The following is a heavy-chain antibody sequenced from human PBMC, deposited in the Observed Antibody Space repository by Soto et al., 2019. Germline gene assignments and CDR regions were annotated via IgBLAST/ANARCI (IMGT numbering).Heavy chain of an antibody. CDR2: ISSSSTTI. V-gene: IGHV3-48*01. CDR3: ARDRMSASYQYGMDV. J-gene: IGHJ6*02. CDR1: GFTFSSYS. D-gene: IGHD3-3*01. Sequence: EVQLVESGGGLVQPGGSLRLSCAASGFTFSSYSMNWVRQAPGKGLEWVSYISSSSTTIYYADSVKGRFTISRDNANKSLYLQMNSLRAEDTAVYYCARDRMSASYQYGMDVWGQGTTVTVSS.